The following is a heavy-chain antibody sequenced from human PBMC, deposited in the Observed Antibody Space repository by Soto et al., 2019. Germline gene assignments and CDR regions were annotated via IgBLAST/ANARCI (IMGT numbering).Heavy chain of an antibody. D-gene: IGHD3-3*01. CDR1: GFTFSSYW. J-gene: IGHJ4*02. CDR2: IKQDGSEK. V-gene: IGHV3-7*05. Sequence: EVQLVESGGGLVQPGGSLRLSCAASGFTFSSYWMSWVRQAPGKGLEWVANIKQDGSEKYYVDSVKGRFTISRDNAKNSLYLQMNSLRAEDTAVYYCARHDCWSGYQPPLIDYWGQGTLVTVSS. CDR3: ARHDCWSGYQPPLIDY.